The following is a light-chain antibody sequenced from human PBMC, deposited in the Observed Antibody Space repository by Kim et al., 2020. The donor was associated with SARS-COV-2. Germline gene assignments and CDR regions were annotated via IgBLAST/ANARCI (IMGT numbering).Light chain of an antibody. CDR2: RAS. J-gene: IGKJ1*01. V-gene: IGKV4-1*01. Sequence: DIVMTQSPDSLAVSLGERATINCKSSQSVLYSSNNKNYLAWYQQKAGQPPKLLINRASTRESGVPDRFSGSGSGTDFTLTISSLQAEDVAVYYCQQHYSSPLTFGQGTKVDIK. CDR1: QSVLYSSNNKNY. CDR3: QQHYSSPLT.